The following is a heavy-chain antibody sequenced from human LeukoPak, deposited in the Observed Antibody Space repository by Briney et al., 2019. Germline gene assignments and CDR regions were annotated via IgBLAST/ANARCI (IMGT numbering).Heavy chain of an antibody. CDR1: GFTFSSYN. CDR2: ISGSGTTI. J-gene: IGHJ4*02. CDR3: ARDDRGDTIDY. D-gene: IGHD3-10*01. Sequence: GGSLRLSCAASGFTFSSYNMNWVRQAPGKGLEWISYISGSGTTIYYADSVKGRFTISRDNAKNSLYLQMNSLRAEDTAVYYCARDDRGDTIDYWGQGTLVTVPS. V-gene: IGHV3-48*03.